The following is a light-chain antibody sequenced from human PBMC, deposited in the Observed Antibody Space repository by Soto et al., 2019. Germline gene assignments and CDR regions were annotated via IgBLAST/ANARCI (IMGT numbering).Light chain of an antibody. V-gene: IGKV1-12*01. CDR1: QGINNW. Sequence: DIQMTQSPSSVSASVGDRVTITCRASQGINNWLAWYQQKAGRAPKLLIYSASTLQSGVPPRFSGSGSGTDFTLTINGLEPEDFATYYCQQADILPPFTFGPGTKVDIK. CDR3: QQADILPPFT. CDR2: SAS. J-gene: IGKJ3*01.